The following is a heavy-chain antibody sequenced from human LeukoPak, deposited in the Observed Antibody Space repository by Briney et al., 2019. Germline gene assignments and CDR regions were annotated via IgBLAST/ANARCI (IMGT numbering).Heavy chain of an antibody. Sequence: SETLSLTCTVSGGSISSGSYYWSWIRQPAGKGLEWIGRIYTSGSTNYNPSLKSRVTISVDTSKNQFSLKLSSVTAAGTAVYYCARDPANPKYYYDSSGIFDYWGQGTLVTVSS. V-gene: IGHV4-61*02. J-gene: IGHJ4*02. D-gene: IGHD3-22*01. CDR2: IYTSGST. CDR3: ARDPANPKYYYDSSGIFDY. CDR1: GGSISSGSYY.